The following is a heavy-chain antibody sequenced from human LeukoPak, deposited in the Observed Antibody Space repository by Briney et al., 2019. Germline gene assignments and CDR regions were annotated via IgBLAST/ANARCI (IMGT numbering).Heavy chain of an antibody. Sequence: GGSLRLSCAASGFSFSSFAMHWVRQAPGKGLEWVALISHDGSNKYYADSVKGRFTISRDNSKNTLYLQMNSLRVEDTAVYYCARESRNYYDSGGYPGGAFDIWGQGTMVTVSS. D-gene: IGHD3-22*01. J-gene: IGHJ3*02. CDR3: ARESRNYYDSGGYPGGAFDI. V-gene: IGHV3-30-3*01. CDR2: ISHDGSNK. CDR1: GFSFSSFA.